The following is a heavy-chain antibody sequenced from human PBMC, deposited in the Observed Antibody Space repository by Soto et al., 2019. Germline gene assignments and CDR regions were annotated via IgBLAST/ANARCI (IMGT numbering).Heavy chain of an antibody. D-gene: IGHD2-15*01. V-gene: IGHV1-18*01. J-gene: IGHJ4*02. Sequence: ASVKVSCKASGYTFTSYGISWVRQAPGQGLEWMGWISAYNGNTNYAQKLQGRVTMTTDTSTSTAYMELRSLRPDDTALYFCAVSSPDIVVLPSSIYFTSWGPGTQVTVS. CDR3: AVSSPDIVVLPSSIYFTS. CDR2: ISAYNGNT. CDR1: GYTFTSYG.